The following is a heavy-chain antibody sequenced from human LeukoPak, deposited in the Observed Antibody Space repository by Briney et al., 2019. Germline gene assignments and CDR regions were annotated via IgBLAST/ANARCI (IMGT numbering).Heavy chain of an antibody. CDR3: ARAEGYCSSTSCYEPFDY. D-gene: IGHD2-2*01. J-gene: IGHJ4*02. Sequence: ASVKVSCKASGYTFTGYYMHWVRQAPGQGLEWMGRINPNSGGTNYAKKFQGRVTMTRDTSISTDYMELSRLRSDDTAVYYCARAEGYCSSTSCYEPFDYWGRGTLVTVSS. CDR1: GYTFTGYY. CDR2: INPNSGGT. V-gene: IGHV1-2*06.